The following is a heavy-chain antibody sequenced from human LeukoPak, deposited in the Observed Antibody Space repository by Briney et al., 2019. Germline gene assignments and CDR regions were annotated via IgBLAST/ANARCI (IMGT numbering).Heavy chain of an antibody. J-gene: IGHJ4*02. CDR2: INPSGGCT. D-gene: IGHD3-22*01. CDR1: GYTFSTFY. Sequence: ASVKVSCKASGYTFSTFYMHWVRQAPGQGLEWMGIINPSGGCTSYAQKFQGRVTMTRDTSTSTVYMELSSLRSEDTAVYYCARDDYYDSSGAEVYFDYWGQGTLVTVSS. V-gene: IGHV1-46*01. CDR3: ARDDYYDSSGAEVYFDY.